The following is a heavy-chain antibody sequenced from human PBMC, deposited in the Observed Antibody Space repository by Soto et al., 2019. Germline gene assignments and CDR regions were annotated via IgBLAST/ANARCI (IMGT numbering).Heavy chain of an antibody. J-gene: IGHJ4*02. Sequence: SSETLSLTCNVSGGSITPYDWSWVRQPPGKGLEWIGYIYFAGTTTYNPSLKSRVTMSVDTSENQFSLKLTSVTAADTAVYYCARLGGYFQALDSWGQGTLVTVSS. CDR3: ARLGGYFQALDS. D-gene: IGHD2-21*02. V-gene: IGHV4-59*08. CDR1: GGSITPYD. CDR2: IYFAGTT.